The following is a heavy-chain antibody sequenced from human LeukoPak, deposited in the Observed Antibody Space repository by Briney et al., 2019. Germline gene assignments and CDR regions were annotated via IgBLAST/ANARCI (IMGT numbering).Heavy chain of an antibody. D-gene: IGHD3-3*01. CDR1: GFTFSSYG. Sequence: GGSLRLSCAASGFTFSSYGMHWVRQAPGKGLEWVAFIRYDGSNKYYADSVKGRFTISRDNSKNTLYLQMNSLRAEDTAVYYCAKGPRREWLLLDLWYFDYWGQGTLVTVSS. J-gene: IGHJ4*02. V-gene: IGHV3-30*02. CDR2: IRYDGSNK. CDR3: AKGPRREWLLLDLWYFDY.